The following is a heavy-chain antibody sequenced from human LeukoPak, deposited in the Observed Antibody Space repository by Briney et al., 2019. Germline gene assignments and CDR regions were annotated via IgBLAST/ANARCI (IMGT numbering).Heavy chain of an antibody. V-gene: IGHV4-4*07. CDR3: AREDSSIWFDP. CDR2: IYTSGST. J-gene: IGHJ5*02. D-gene: IGHD3-22*01. Sequence: SETLSLTCTAAGGPISSYHWSWIRHPPEKGLVWIGRIYTSGSTNYNPSLKSRVTMSVDTSKNQFSLKLSPVTAADTAVYYCAREDSSIWFDPWGQGTLVTVSS. CDR1: GGPISSYH.